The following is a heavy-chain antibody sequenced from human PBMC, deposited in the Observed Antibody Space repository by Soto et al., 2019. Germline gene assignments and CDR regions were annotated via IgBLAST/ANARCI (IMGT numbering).Heavy chain of an antibody. Sequence: GGFLRLPCGAAGFTFSDYWVHWVRRAPGQGLVWVSRINSDGDGSSTSYADSVKGRFTISRDNAKNTLYLQVNSLRAEDTAVYYCARGTYYRHGLFDSWGLGTLVTVSS. CDR2: INSDGDGSST. J-gene: IGHJ4*02. CDR3: ARGTYYRHGLFDS. D-gene: IGHD1-26*01. CDR1: GFTFSDYW. V-gene: IGHV3-74*01.